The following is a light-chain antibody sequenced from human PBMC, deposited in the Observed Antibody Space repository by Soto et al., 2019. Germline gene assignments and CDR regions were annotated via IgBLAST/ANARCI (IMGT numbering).Light chain of an antibody. J-gene: IGKJ1*01. CDR2: KAS. Sequence: DIQMTQSPSTLSASVGDRVTITCRASQSINSWLAWYQQKPGKAPKLLIYKASSLPSGVPSRFSGSGSGPEFAVTISSLQPDDFATDYGEQYNSYLTWTFGQGTNVEVK. CDR3: EQYNSYLTWT. V-gene: IGKV1-5*03. CDR1: QSINSW.